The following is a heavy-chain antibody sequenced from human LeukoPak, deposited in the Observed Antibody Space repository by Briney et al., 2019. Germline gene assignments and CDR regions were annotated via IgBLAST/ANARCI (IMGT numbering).Heavy chain of an antibody. J-gene: IGHJ6*02. Sequence: SQTLSLTCTVSGGSISSGGYYWRSVRQHPGKGVEWIEYIYYSGSTYYNPSLKSRVTISVDTSKTQFSLKLSSVTAADTAVYYCARDRDMVRGVYYYYYGMDVWGQGTTVTVSS. CDR1: GGSISSGGYY. D-gene: IGHD3-10*01. V-gene: IGHV4-31*03. CDR2: IYYSGST. CDR3: ARDRDMVRGVYYYYYGMDV.